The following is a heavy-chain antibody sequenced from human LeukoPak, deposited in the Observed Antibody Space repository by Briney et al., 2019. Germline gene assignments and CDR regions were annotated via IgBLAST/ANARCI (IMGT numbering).Heavy chain of an antibody. V-gene: IGHV3-23*01. CDR2: ITGSGGTT. Sequence: PGGSLRLSCAASGFTFTSYAMSWVRQAPGKGLEWVSAITGSGGTTYYADLVKGRFTISRDNSKNTLYLQMNGLRVEDTAVYYCAKMQGYFDYWGQGTLVTVSS. CDR1: GFTFTSYA. J-gene: IGHJ4*02. CDR3: AKMQGYFDY.